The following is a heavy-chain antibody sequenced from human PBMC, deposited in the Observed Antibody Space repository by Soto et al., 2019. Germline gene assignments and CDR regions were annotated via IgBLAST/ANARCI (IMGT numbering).Heavy chain of an antibody. CDR3: ARVYGLAAVDFFDY. Sequence: ASVKVSCKASGYTFTGYYMHWVRQAPGQGLEWMGWINPNSGGTNYAQKFQGRVTMTRDTSISTDYMELSRLRSDDTAVYYCARVYGLAAVDFFDYWGQGNLVTVSS. V-gene: IGHV1-2*02. D-gene: IGHD6-13*01. CDR1: GYTFTGYY. CDR2: INPNSGGT. J-gene: IGHJ4*02.